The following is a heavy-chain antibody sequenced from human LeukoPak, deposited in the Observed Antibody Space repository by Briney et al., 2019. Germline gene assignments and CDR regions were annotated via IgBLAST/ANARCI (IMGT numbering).Heavy chain of an antibody. CDR1: GYTFINYY. CDR3: ARDLSGWGNSVY. V-gene: IGHV1-46*01. D-gene: IGHD5/OR15-5a*01. Sequence: ASVKVSFKASGYTFINYYLHWVRQAPGQGLVWMGQINPNTGSTNCAQMFQGRVTMTADTSTNTVYMELNSLTSDDTAVYYCARDLSGWGNSVYWGQGTLVTVSS. CDR2: INPNTGST. J-gene: IGHJ4*02.